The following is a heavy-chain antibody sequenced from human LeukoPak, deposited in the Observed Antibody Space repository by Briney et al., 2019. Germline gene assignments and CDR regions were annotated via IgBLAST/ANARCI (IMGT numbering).Heavy chain of an antibody. J-gene: IGHJ4*02. CDR3: ARQGDYGYYFDY. CDR2: IYPGDSDT. CDR1: GSIFGSYW. Sequence: GAPLQISCKASGSIFGSYWIVWVRQLPGKGLEWMGIIYPGDSDTRYSPSFQGQVTISADKSINTASLQWSSLKASDTAMYYCARQGDYGYYFDYWGQGTLVTVSS. V-gene: IGHV5-51*01. D-gene: IGHD4-17*01.